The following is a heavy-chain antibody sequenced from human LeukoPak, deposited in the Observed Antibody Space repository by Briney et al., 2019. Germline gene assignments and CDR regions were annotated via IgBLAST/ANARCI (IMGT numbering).Heavy chain of an antibody. D-gene: IGHD6-13*01. Sequence: GGSLRLSCAASGFTFNNYAMRWVRQAPGKGLEWVSVISGSGGSTNYADSVKGRFIISRDNSRNTLFLQMNSLRAEDTAVYYCAKHHYSSSRDYFDYWGQGTLVTVSS. CDR3: AKHHYSSSRDYFDY. CDR2: ISGSGGST. J-gene: IGHJ4*02. V-gene: IGHV3-23*01. CDR1: GFTFNNYA.